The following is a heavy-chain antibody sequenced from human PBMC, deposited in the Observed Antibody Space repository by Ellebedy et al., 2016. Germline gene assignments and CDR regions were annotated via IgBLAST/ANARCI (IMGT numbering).Heavy chain of an antibody. CDR1: GFTFSSYA. CDR2: ISYDGSNK. CDR3: ARPYSSGSQIYYYGMDV. Sequence: GESLKISXAASGFTFSSYAMHWVRQAPGKGLEWVAVISYDGSNKYYADSVKGRFTISRDNAKNSLYLQMNSLRSEDTAIYYCARPYSSGSQIYYYGMDVWGQGTTVTVSS. D-gene: IGHD6-19*01. V-gene: IGHV3-30-3*01. J-gene: IGHJ6*02.